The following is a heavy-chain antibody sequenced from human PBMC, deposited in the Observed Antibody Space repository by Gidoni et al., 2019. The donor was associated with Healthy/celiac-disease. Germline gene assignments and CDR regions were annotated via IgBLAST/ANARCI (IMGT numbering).Heavy chain of an antibody. V-gene: IGHV3-21*01. CDR1: GFPFSSYS. CDR3: ARGARVDTAMGGHAFDI. CDR2: ISSSSSYI. D-gene: IGHD5-18*01. J-gene: IGHJ3*02. Sequence: EVQLVESGGGLVQPGGSLRLSCAASGFPFSSYSMNWVRRAPVKGLGWVSPISSSSSYIYYADSVKGRFTISRDNAKNSLYLQMNSLRAEYTAVYYCARGARVDTAMGGHAFDIWGQGTMVTVSS.